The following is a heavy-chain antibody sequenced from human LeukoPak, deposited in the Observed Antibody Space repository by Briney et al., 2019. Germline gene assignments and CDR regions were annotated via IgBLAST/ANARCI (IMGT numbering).Heavy chain of an antibody. CDR3: ASYTHYDSSGYYPPFDY. J-gene: IGHJ4*02. D-gene: IGHD3-22*01. CDR2: ISGSGGST. Sequence: ETLSLTCTVSGGSISSYYWSWVRQAPGKGLEWVSAISGSGGSTYYADSVKGRFTISRDNSKNTLYLQMNSLRAEDTAVYYCASYTHYDSSGYYPPFDYWGQGTLVTVSS. CDR1: GGSISSYY. V-gene: IGHV3-23*01.